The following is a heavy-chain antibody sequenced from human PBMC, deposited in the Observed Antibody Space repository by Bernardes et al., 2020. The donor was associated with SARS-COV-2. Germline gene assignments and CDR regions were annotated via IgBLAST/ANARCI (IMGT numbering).Heavy chain of an antibody. Sequence: SLSLSFVCSGFIFTTYRMSWVRQSPGTGLEWLLFISSGGDTIHDADSVRGRFTVSRDDAKNSVYLQMNSLRAEDTAVYYCARGWRENSFDYWGQGALVTVSS. D-gene: IGHD2-15*01. CDR2: ISSGGDTI. V-gene: IGHV3-48*01. CDR3: ARGWRENSFDY. J-gene: IGHJ4*02. CDR1: GFIFTTYR.